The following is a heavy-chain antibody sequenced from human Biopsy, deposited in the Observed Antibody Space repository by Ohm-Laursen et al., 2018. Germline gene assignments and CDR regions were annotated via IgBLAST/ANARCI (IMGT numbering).Heavy chain of an antibody. CDR1: GFPFSDYY. CDR3: ARDWGGDYGGNIDYYYFYGMDV. Sequence: SLRLSCSAPGFPFSDYYMSWVRQAPGQGLEWLSYISRSGSIIDYADSVKGRFTISRDNAQNTLYLQMNSLRADDTAVYYCARDWGGDYGGNIDYYYFYGMDVWGQGTTVTVSS. D-gene: IGHD4-23*01. J-gene: IGHJ6*02. CDR2: ISRSGSII. V-gene: IGHV3-11*01.